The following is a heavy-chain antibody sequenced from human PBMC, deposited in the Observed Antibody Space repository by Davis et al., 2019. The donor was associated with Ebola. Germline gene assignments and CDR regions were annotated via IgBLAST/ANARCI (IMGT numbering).Heavy chain of an antibody. Sequence: GGSLRLSCAASGFTFSSYAMSWVRQAPGKGLEWVAAMTGSGGTTYYADSVKGRFTISRDNSKNTLYLQMTSLRVDDTAVYYCAKGGSGWPSDYSYGMGVWGKGTTVTVSS. J-gene: IGHJ6*04. D-gene: IGHD6-19*01. CDR1: GFTFSSYA. CDR2: MTGSGGTT. CDR3: AKGGSGWPSDYSYGMGV. V-gene: IGHV3-23*01.